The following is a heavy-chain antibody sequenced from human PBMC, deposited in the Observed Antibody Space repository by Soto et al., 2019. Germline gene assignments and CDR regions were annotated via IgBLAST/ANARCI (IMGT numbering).Heavy chain of an antibody. CDR1: GFTFSSYG. J-gene: IGHJ4*02. CDR3: ARGRKYYYDSSGYYLLGY. Sequence: GGSLRLSCAASGFTFSSYGMHWVRQAPGKGLEWVAVIWYDGSNKYYADSVKGRFTISRDNSKNTLYLQMNSLRAEDTAVYYCARGRKYYYDSSGYYLLGYWGQGTLVTVSS. D-gene: IGHD3-22*01. V-gene: IGHV3-33*01. CDR2: IWYDGSNK.